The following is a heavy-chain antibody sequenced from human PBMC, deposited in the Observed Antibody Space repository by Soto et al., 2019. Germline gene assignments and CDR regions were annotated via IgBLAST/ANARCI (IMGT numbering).Heavy chain of an antibody. V-gene: IGHV1-69*13. J-gene: IGHJ6*02. CDR3: ARDLSLVLGYYYGMDV. Sequence: SVKVSCKASGGTFSSYAISWVRQAPGQGLEWMGGIIPIFGTANYAQKFQGRVTITADESTSTAYMELSSLRSEDTAVYYCARDLSLVLGYYYGMDVWGQGTTVTVSS. CDR1: GGTFSSYA. CDR2: IIPIFGTA. D-gene: IGHD6-13*01.